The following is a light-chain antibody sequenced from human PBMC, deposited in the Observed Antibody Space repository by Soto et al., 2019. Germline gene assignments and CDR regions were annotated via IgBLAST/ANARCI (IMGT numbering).Light chain of an antibody. V-gene: IGLV1-40*01. CDR2: ANN. CDR3: QSYDSSLSAV. Sequence: QAVLTQPPSVSGAPGQRVTMSCTGSSSNVGAGYDVHWYQHLPGTAPKLLIYANNNRPSGVPDRFSGSKSGTSASLAITGLQAEDEADYYCQSYDSSLSAVFGGGTKLTVL. J-gene: IGLJ2*01. CDR1: SSNVGAGYD.